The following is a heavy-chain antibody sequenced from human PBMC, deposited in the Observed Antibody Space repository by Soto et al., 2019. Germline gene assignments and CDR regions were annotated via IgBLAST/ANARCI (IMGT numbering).Heavy chain of an antibody. D-gene: IGHD3-10*01. CDR2: IYWDDDR. Sequence: QITLKESGPTLVKPTQTLTLTCTFSGFSLSTNGVGVGWIRQSPGKALEWLALIYWDDDRRYSPSLKSRLTITKDTSKNQVVLTMTNMDPVDTATYYCAHRRYASGSYHNWFDPWGPGTLVTVSS. V-gene: IGHV2-5*02. CDR3: AHRRYASGSYHNWFDP. J-gene: IGHJ5*02. CDR1: GFSLSTNGVG.